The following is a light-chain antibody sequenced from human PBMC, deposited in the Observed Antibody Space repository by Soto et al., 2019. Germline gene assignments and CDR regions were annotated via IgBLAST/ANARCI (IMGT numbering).Light chain of an antibody. CDR1: KLGDKY. Sequence: SYELTQPPSVSVSPGQTASITCSGDKLGDKYACWYQQKPGQPPVLVIYQDTKRPSGIPERFSGSNSGNTATLTISGTQAIDEADYYCQALDNSHAYVFGTGTKLTVL. CDR2: QDT. J-gene: IGLJ1*01. V-gene: IGLV3-1*01. CDR3: QALDNSHAYV.